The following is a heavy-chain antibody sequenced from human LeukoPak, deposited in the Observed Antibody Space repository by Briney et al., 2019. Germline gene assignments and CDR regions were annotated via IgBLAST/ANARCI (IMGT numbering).Heavy chain of an antibody. CDR3: AKRSVPGRPGY. CDR2: IYADGST. CDR1: GFIVRDND. Sequence: GGSLRLSCAASGFIVRDNDIKWVRQAPGKGLEWVSLIYADGSTHYTDSVKGRFSTSRDNSQNTVHLQMNSLRGEDTAVYFCAKRSVPGRPGYWGQGTLVTVSS. J-gene: IGHJ4*02. V-gene: IGHV3-66*04. D-gene: IGHD3-3*01.